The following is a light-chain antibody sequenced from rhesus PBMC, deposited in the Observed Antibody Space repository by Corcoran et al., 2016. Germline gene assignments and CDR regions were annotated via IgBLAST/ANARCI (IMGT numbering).Light chain of an antibody. V-gene: IGKV1-33*01. J-gene: IGKJ1*01. Sequence: DIHMTQSPSSLSASVGDKVTITCRASQDIRNALAWYQQKPGKAPKLLIYTASNLQSGVPSRFSGSGSGTDCTLTISSLQPEDFAVYYCQQYNNYPRTFGQGTKVEIK. CDR2: TAS. CDR3: QQYNNYPRT. CDR1: QDIRNA.